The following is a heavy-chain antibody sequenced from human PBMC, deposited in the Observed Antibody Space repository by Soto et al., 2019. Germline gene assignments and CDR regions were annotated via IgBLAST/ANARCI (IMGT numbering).Heavy chain of an antibody. Sequence: HGGSLRLSCAASGFSVSSSYMSWVRQGPGKGLEWLSVMYRGGDTYYVDSLKGRFTTSRDKSKNTLYLQMISLRAEDTAVYYCVRDLIGYCNTTTCFNLWGQGTRVTVSS. V-gene: IGHV3-66*01. CDR1: GFSVSSSY. J-gene: IGHJ3*01. CDR3: VRDLIGYCNTTTCFNL. CDR2: MYRGGDT. D-gene: IGHD2-2*01.